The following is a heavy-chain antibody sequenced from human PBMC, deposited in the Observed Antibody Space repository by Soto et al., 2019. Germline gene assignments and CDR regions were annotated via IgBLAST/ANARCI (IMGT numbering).Heavy chain of an antibody. CDR3: ATTLVGANGYYGMDV. V-gene: IGHV1-69*02. Sequence: QVQLVQSGAEVKKPGSSVKVSCKASGGTFSSYTISWVRQAPGQGLEWMGRIIPILGIANYAQKFQGRVTITADKSTSTANMELSGLRSEDTAVYYCATTLVGANGYYGMDVWSQGTTVAVSS. J-gene: IGHJ6*02. CDR2: IIPILGIA. CDR1: GGTFSSYT. D-gene: IGHD1-26*01.